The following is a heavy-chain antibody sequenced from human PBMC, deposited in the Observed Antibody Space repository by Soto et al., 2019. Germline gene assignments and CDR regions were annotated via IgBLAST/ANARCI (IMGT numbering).Heavy chain of an antibody. V-gene: IGHV3-7*01. CDR1: GFTFGDYW. CDR2: IKQDGGEK. D-gene: IGHD3-22*01. J-gene: IGHJ4*02. Sequence: GGSLRLSCAVSGFTFGDYWMGWVRQAPGKGLEWVANIKQDGGEKYYVDSVKGRFTISRDNAKRSLYLQMNNLRAEDTAVYYCSRDGSGYSFYWGLGTLVPVSS. CDR3: SRDGSGYSFY.